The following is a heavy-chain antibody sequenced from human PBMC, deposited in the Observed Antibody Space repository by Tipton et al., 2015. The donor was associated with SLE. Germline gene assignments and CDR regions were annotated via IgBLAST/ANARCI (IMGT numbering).Heavy chain of an antibody. J-gene: IGHJ6*03. CDR3: ARDRRGSGQLVRDYYYYMDV. Sequence: TLSLTCTVSGGSISSISYSWGWIRQPPGKGLEWIGSIYYTGRTYYNPSLKSRVTISVDSSKNQFSLKLSSVTAADTAVYYCARDRRGSGQLVRDYYYYMDVWGKGTTVTVSS. CDR1: GGSISSISYS. D-gene: IGHD6-13*01. V-gene: IGHV4-39*07. CDR2: IYYTGRT.